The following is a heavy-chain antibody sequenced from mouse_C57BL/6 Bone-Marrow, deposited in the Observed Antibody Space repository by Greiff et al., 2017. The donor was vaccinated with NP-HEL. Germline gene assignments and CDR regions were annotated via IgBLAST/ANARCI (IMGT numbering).Heavy chain of an antibody. D-gene: IGHD1-1*01. Sequence: EVKLQESGPGLVKPSQSLSLTCSVTGYSITSGYYWNWIRQFPGNKLEWMGYISYDGSNNYNPSLKNRISITRETSKNQFFLKLNSVTTEDTGTYYCARVGVVATRYFDVWGTGTTVTVSS. CDR3: ARVGVVATRYFDV. J-gene: IGHJ1*03. CDR2: ISYDGSN. V-gene: IGHV3-6*01. CDR1: GYSITSGYY.